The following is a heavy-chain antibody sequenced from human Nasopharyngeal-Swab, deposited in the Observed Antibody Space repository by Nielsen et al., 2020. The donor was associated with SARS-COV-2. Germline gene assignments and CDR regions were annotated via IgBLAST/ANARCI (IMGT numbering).Heavy chain of an antibody. D-gene: IGHD6-13*01. CDR2: IYYSGST. Sequence: SETLSLTCTVSGGSISSSRYYWGWIRQPPGKWLEWIGSIYYSGSTYYNPSLKSRVTISVDTSKNQFSLKLSSVTDADTAVYYGVGSSWYGDYYYYYGMDVWGQGTTVTGSS. CDR3: VGSSWYGDYYYYYGMDV. J-gene: IGHJ6*02. CDR1: GGSISSSRYY. V-gene: IGHV4-39*07.